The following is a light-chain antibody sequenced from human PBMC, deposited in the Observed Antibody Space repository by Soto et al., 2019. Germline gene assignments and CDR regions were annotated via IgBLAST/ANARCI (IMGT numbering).Light chain of an antibody. CDR3: SAWDNGLNGSV. J-gene: IGLJ1*01. CDR1: SSNIGCNT. V-gene: IGLV1-44*01. Sequence: QSVLTQPLSASASPGQRVTISCSGGSSNIGCNTVAWYQHLPGTAPPRLIFTAGQRPSGVPGRFFGSKSGTSASLAISGLQSEDDADYYCSAWDNGLNGSVFGPGTKLTVL. CDR2: TAG.